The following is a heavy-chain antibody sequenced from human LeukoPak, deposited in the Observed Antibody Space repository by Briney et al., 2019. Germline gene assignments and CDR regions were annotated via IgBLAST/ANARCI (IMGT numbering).Heavy chain of an antibody. CDR3: ARDSGVGATHYFDY. Sequence: SETLSLTCAISGGSISSSNWWSWVRQPPGKGLEWIGEIYRSGSTNYNPSLKSRVIISVDKSKNQFSLKLSSVTAADTAVYYCARDSGVGATHYFDYWGQGTLVTVSS. J-gene: IGHJ4*02. CDR2: IYRSGST. D-gene: IGHD1-26*01. V-gene: IGHV4-4*02. CDR1: GGSISSSNW.